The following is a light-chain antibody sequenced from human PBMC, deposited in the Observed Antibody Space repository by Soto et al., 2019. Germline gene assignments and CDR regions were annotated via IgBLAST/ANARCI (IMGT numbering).Light chain of an antibody. CDR3: SAYAGSSVL. J-gene: IGLJ2*01. CDR2: EVN. CDR1: SSDVGAYNY. Sequence: QSVLTQPASVSGSPGQSITISCTGTSSDVGAYNYVSWYQQHPDKAPKLIIFEVNNRPSGVSNRFSGSKSGNTASLTISGLQAEDEADYYCSAYAGSSVLFGGGTKLTVL. V-gene: IGLV2-14*01.